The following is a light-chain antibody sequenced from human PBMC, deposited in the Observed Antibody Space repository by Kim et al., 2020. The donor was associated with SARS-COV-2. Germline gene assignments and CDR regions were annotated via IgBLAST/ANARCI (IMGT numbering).Light chain of an antibody. CDR2: DTS. V-gene: IGKV1-13*02. CDR3: QQFNTFPST. Sequence: ASVEEGVPITCRAHHGISSALAWYQQKPGKAPKLLIYDTSSWESGIPSRFSGSGSGTDFTLTISSLQPEDFAAYYCQQFNTFPSTFGQGTRLEIK. J-gene: IGKJ5*01. CDR1: HGISSA.